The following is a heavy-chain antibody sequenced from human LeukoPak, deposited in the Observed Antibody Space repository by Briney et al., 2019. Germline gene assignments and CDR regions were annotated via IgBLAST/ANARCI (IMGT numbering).Heavy chain of an antibody. V-gene: IGHV1-46*01. J-gene: IGHJ6*02. CDR3: ARVWVVPAATPDYYYGMDV. D-gene: IGHD2-2*01. CDR2: LNPSGGST. Sequence: ASVKVSCKASGYTVTNYYLHWVRQAPGQGLEWMGILNPSGGSTSYSQKFQGRATLTRATSTSTVYMELRSLRSDDTAVYYCARVWVVPAATPDYYYGMDVWGQGTTVTVSS. CDR1: GYTVTNYY.